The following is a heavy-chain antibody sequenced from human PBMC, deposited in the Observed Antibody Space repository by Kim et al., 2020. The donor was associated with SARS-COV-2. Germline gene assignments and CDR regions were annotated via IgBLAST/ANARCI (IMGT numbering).Heavy chain of an antibody. CDR3: ARKGSGSYYNVDY. CDR1: GYSFTSYW. V-gene: IGHV5-51*01. D-gene: IGHD3-10*01. CDR2: IYPGDSDT. Sequence: GESLKISCKGSGYSFTSYWIGWVRQMPGKGLEWMGIIYPGDSDTRYSPFLQGQVTISADKSISTAYLQWSSLKASDTSVYYCARKGSGSYYNVDYWGQGTLVTVSS. J-gene: IGHJ4*02.